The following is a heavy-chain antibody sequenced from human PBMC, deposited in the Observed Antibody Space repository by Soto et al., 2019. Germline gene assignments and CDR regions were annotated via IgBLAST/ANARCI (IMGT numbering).Heavy chain of an antibody. CDR3: AKLTRLRGAFDI. CDR2: ISYDGSNK. D-gene: IGHD3-9*01. V-gene: IGHV3-30*18. J-gene: IGHJ3*02. CDR1: GFTFSSYG. Sequence: PGGSLRLSCAASGFTFSSYGMHWVRQAPGKGLEWVAVISYDGSNKYYADSVKGRFTISRDNSKNTLYLQMNSLRAEDTAVYYCAKLTRLRGAFDIWGQGTMVTVSS.